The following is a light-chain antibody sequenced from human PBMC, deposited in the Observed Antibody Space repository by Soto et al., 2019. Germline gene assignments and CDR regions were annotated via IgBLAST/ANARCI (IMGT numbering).Light chain of an antibody. CDR3: CSYAGSSTLDVV. V-gene: IGLV2-23*02. J-gene: IGLJ2*01. Sequence: QSVLTQPASVSGSPGQSITISCTGTSSDVGSYNLVSWYQQHPGKAPKLMIYEVSKRPSGVSNRFSGSKSGNTASLTISGVQAEDEADYYCCSYAGSSTLDVVFGGGTKLTVL. CDR1: SSDVGSYNL. CDR2: EVS.